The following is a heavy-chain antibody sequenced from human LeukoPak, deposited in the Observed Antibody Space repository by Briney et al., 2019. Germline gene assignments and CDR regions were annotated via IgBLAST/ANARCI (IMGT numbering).Heavy chain of an antibody. D-gene: IGHD1-26*01. CDR2: INHSGST. J-gene: IGHJ4*02. CDR3: ASGTSFDY. CDR1: GASVSSGSYY. Sequence: SETLSLTCNVSGASVSSGSYYWSWIRQPPGKGLEWIGEINHSGSTNYNPSLKSRVTISVDTSKNQFSLKLSSVTAADTAVYYCASGTSFDYWGQGTLVTVSS. V-gene: IGHV4-39*07.